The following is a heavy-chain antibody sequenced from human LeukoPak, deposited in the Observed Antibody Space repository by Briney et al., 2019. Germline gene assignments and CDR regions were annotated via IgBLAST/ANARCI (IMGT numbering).Heavy chain of an antibody. Sequence: GASVKVTCKASGYTFTTYHIHWVRQAPAQGLEWMGIINPGDGSTSYAQKFQGRVTVTRDTSTSTVYMDLSSLRSEDTAVYYCARAAVHYNSVMDVWGQGTTVTVSS. J-gene: IGHJ6*02. V-gene: IGHV1-46*01. CDR3: ARAAVHYNSVMDV. CDR1: GYTFTTYH. D-gene: IGHD6-25*01. CDR2: INPGDGST.